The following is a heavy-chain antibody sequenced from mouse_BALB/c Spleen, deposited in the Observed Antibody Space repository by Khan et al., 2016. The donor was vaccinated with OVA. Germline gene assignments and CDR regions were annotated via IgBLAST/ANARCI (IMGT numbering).Heavy chain of an antibody. D-gene: IGHD6-1*01. J-gene: IGHJ2*01. CDR1: GYSLTRYG. Sequence: QMQLKESGPGLVAPSQSLSITCTVSGYSLTRYGVHWVRQPPGKGLEWLGLIWAGGSTNYNSALMSRLSISIDNSTSLVFLIMNSLQTDDTALYSSDRSKCLAKYWGQGTTLTVSS. CDR3: DRSKCLAKY. CDR2: IWAGGST. V-gene: IGHV2-9*02.